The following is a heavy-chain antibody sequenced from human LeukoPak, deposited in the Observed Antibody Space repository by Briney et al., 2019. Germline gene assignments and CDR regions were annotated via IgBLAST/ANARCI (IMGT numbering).Heavy chain of an antibody. CDR1: GFTFSSYG. CDR2: IWYDGNNK. D-gene: IGHD1-26*01. Sequence: GRSLRLSCAASGFTFSSYGMHWVRQAPGKGLEWVAVIWYDGNNKYYADFVKGRFTISRDNSKNTLYLQMNSLRAEDTAVYNCARDRGSREDGMDVWGQGTTVTVS. J-gene: IGHJ6*02. V-gene: IGHV3-33*01. CDR3: ARDRGSREDGMDV.